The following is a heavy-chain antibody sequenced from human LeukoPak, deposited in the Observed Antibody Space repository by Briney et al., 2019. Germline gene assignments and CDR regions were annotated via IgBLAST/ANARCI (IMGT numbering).Heavy chain of an antibody. CDR2: ITSSSSYA. D-gene: IGHD1-20*01. J-gene: IGHJ6*03. V-gene: IGHV3-21*01. Sequence: GGSLRLSCEASGFTFSTYNMNWVRQAPGKRLEWVSSITSSSSYAFYADSVKGRFTISRDNAKNSLYLQMNSLRAEDTAVYYCARDGAGYNWNDETDYYYYYYMDVWGKGTTVTVSS. CDR3: ARDGAGYNWNDETDYYYYYYMDV. CDR1: GFTFSTYN.